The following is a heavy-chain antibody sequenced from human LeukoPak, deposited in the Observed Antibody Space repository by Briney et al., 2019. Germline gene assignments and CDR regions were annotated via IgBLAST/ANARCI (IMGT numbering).Heavy chain of an antibody. V-gene: IGHV3-53*01. Sequence: SGGSLRLSCAASGFTVSSNYMSWVRQAPGKGLEWVSVIYSGGSTYYADSVKGRFTISRDNSKNTLYLQMNSLRAEDTAVYYCARFQLGYFDCWGQGTLVTVSS. J-gene: IGHJ4*02. CDR2: IYSGGST. CDR3: ARFQLGYFDC. CDR1: GFTVSSNY. D-gene: IGHD1-1*01.